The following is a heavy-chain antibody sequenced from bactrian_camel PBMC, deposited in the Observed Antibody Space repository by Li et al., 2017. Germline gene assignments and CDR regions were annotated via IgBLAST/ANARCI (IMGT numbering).Heavy chain of an antibody. CDR1: GHTYSRYC. CDR2: ISKDDVP. CDR3: AAGQSGRCGNFRY. V-gene: IGHV3S68*01. Sequence: HVQLVESGGGSVQVGGSLRLSCAGSGHTYSRYCMGWFRQAPGEEREGIASISKDDVPTYATSVQGRFRISKDTAKNTLDLQVDSLTPDDTAMYYCAAGQSGRCGNFRYWGQGTQVTVS. D-gene: IGHD1*01. J-gene: IGHJ4*01.